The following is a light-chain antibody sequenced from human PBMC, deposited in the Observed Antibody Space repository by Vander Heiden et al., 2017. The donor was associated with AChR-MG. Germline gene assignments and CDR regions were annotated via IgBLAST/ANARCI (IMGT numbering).Light chain of an antibody. J-gene: IGLJ1*01. Sequence: SSEPTQDPAVSVALGQTVRITCQGDSLRSYYASWYQQKPGQAPVLVIYGKNNRPSGIPDRFSGSSSGNTASWTITGAQAEDEADYYCNSRDSSGNHYVFGTGTKVTVL. CDR2: GKN. CDR3: NSRDSSGNHYV. CDR1: SLRSYY. V-gene: IGLV3-19*01.